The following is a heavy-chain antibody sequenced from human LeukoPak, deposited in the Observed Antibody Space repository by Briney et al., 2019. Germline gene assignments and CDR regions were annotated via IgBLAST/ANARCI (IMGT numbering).Heavy chain of an antibody. D-gene: IGHD6-13*01. V-gene: IGHV3-23*01. J-gene: IGHJ4*02. Sequence: GGSLRLSCAASGFTFSNYAMNWVRQAPGKGLEWVSGVIGTGGSTFYADSVKGRFTITRDNSKNTVILQMNGLRAEDTARYYCAKTMAARGKPAYDYWGQGALVTVSS. CDR1: GFTFSNYA. CDR2: VIGTGGST. CDR3: AKTMAARGKPAYDY.